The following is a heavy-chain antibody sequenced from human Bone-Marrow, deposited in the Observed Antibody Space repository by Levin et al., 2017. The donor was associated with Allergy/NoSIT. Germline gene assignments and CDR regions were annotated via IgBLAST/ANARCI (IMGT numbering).Heavy chain of an antibody. V-gene: IGHV3-11*05. CDR1: GFTISDYY. CDR3: ARESGQLGYYNYYGMDV. Sequence: GGSLRLSCAASGFTISDYYMSWIRQAPGKGLEWVSYIRSSSIYTNHADFVEGRFTISRDNAKNTLCLQMNSLRAEDTAVYYCARESGQLGYYNYYGMDVWGQGTTVTVSS. CDR2: IRSSSIYT. J-gene: IGHJ6*02. D-gene: IGHD6-13*01.